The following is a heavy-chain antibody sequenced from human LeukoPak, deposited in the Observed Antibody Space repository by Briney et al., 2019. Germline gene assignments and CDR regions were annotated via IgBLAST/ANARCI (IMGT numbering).Heavy chain of an antibody. J-gene: IGHJ4*02. CDR2: ISGSGGST. V-gene: IGHV3-23*01. Sequence: PGRSLRLSCAASGFTFSSNAMSWVRQAPGKGLEWVSAISGSGGSTYYADSVKGRFTISRDNSKNTLYLQMNSLRAEDTAVYYCAKDYYVKRAFDYWGQGTLVTVSS. D-gene: IGHD3-10*02. CDR3: AKDYYVKRAFDY. CDR1: GFTFSSNA.